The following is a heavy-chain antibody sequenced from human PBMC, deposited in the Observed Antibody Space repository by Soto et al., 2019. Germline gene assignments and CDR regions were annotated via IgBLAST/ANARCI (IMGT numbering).Heavy chain of an antibody. V-gene: IGHV3-21*01. D-gene: IGHD2-15*01. CDR2: ISSSSSYI. J-gene: IGHJ4*02. CDR3: AREHGGSRGHYSYY. CDR1: GFTFSSYS. Sequence: EVQLVESGGGLVKPGGSLRLSCAASGFTFSSYSMNWVRQAPGKGLEWVSSISSSSSYIYYADSVKGRFTISRDNAKNSLYLQMNSLRAEDTAVYYCAREHGGSRGHYSYYRGQGTLVTVSS.